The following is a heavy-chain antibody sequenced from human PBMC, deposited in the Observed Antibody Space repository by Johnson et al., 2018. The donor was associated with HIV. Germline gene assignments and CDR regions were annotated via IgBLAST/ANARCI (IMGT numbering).Heavy chain of an antibody. J-gene: IGHJ3*02. CDR2: INWNGVIT. Sequence: VQLVESGGGVVRPGGSLRLSCAASGFTFDDYGMSWVRQVPGTGLEWVSGINWNGVITGYADSVKGRFTISRDNAKNSLYLQMNSLRVEDTALYYCARPVSIGWELEDDAFDIWGQGTMVTVSS. D-gene: IGHD3-10*01. V-gene: IGHV3-20*04. CDR1: GFTFDDYG. CDR3: ARPVSIGWELEDDAFDI.